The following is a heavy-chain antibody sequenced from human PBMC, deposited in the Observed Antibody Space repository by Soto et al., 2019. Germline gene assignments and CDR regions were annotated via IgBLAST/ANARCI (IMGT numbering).Heavy chain of an antibody. CDR2: INPNSGGT. V-gene: IGHV1-2*02. D-gene: IGHD2-15*01. CDR1: RYTLTGYY. J-gene: IGHJ5*02. CDR3: ARVAKDRTTWSDP. Sequence: QVQLVQSGAEVKKPGASVKVSCKAPRYTLTGYYMHWVRQAPGQGLEWMGWINPNSGGTNYAQKFQGRVTITRDTSISTAYMELSRLRSDDTAVYYCARVAKDRTTWSDPWGQGTLVTVSS.